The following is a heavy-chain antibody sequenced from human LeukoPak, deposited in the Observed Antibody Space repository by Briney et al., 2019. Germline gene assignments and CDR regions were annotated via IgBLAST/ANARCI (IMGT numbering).Heavy chain of an antibody. CDR1: GFTFTSSA. CDR3: ARDFQSSGWRYYYGMDV. J-gene: IGHJ6*02. V-gene: IGHV1-58*01. D-gene: IGHD6-19*01. Sequence: SVKVSCKASGFTFTSSAVQWVRQARGQRLEWIGWIVVGSGNTNYAQKLQGRVTMTTDTSTSTAYMELRSLRSDDTAVYYCARDFQSSGWRYYYGMDVWGQGTTVTVSS. CDR2: IVVGSGNT.